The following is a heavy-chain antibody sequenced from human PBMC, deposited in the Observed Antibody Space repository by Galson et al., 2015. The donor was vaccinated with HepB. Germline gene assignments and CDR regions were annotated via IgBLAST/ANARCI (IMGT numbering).Heavy chain of an antibody. CDR2: ISYDGSNK. J-gene: IGHJ4*02. V-gene: IGHV3-30*04. CDR3: ARAPGMITFGGVIADRPAEGY. Sequence: SLRLSCAASGFTFSSYAMHWVRQAPGKGLEWVAVISYDGSNKYYADSVKGRFTISRDNSKNTLYLQMNSLRAEDTAVYYCARAPGMITFGGVIADRPAEGYWGQGTLVTVSS. D-gene: IGHD3-16*02. CDR1: GFTFSSYA.